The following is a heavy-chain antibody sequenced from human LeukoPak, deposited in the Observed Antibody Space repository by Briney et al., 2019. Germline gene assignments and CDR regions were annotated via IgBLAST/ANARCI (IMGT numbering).Heavy chain of an antibody. J-gene: IGHJ5*02. D-gene: IGHD2-2*01. Sequence: PSETLSLTCAVSGGSISSSNWWSWIRPPPGKGLEWIGEIYHSGSTNYNPSLKSRVTISVDTSKNQFSLKLSPVTAADTAVYYCARDRMTGYCSSTSCYEGGYNWFDPWGQGTLVTVSS. CDR3: ARDRMTGYCSSTSCYEGGYNWFDP. CDR2: IYHSGST. CDR1: GGSISSSNW. V-gene: IGHV4-4*02.